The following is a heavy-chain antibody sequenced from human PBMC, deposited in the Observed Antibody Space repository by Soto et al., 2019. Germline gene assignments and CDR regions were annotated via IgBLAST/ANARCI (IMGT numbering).Heavy chain of an antibody. CDR3: AVGQRDGCNSIYGMDV. Sequence: LKISCKGSGYSFTSYWIGWVRQMPGKGLEWMGIIYPGDSDTRYSPSFQGQVTISADKSISTAYLQWSSLKASDTAMYYCAVGQRDGCNSIYGMDVWGQGTTVTVSS. J-gene: IGHJ6*02. V-gene: IGHV5-51*01. CDR1: GYSFTSYW. CDR2: IYPGDSDT. D-gene: IGHD6-19*01.